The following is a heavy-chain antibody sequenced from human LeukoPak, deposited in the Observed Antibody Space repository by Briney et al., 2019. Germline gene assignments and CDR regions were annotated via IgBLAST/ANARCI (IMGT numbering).Heavy chain of an antibody. CDR2: IDSSGSN. Sequence: SQTLSPASTVDTPSIGTNYTSCVRRPARRGMEWIGSIDSSGSNNYNPSLKSRVIMSVEPSKNQFSLKLSSGTAADTAVYYWWREPPMIPLAVWGQGTMVTVSS. CDR3: WREPPMIPLAV. D-gene: IGHD3-22*01. CDR1: TPSIGTNY. V-gene: IGHV4-59*10. J-gene: IGHJ3*01.